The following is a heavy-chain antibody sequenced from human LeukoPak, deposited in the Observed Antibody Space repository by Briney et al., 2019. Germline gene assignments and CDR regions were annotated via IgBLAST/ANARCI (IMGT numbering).Heavy chain of an antibody. D-gene: IGHD2-15*01. CDR2: INPSGGST. CDR3: ARVSCSGGSCYSIFFDY. V-gene: IGHV1-46*01. Sequence: APVKVSCKASGYTFTSYYMHWVRQAPGQGLEWMGIINPSGGSTSYAQKFQGRVTMTRDTSTSTVYMELSSLRSEDTAVYYCARVSCSGGSCYSIFFDYWGQGTLVTVSS. CDR1: GYTFTSYY. J-gene: IGHJ4*02.